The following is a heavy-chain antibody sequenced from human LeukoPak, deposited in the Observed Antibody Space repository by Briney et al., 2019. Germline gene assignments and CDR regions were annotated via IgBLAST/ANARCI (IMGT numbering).Heavy chain of an antibody. CDR1: GFTFSSYS. J-gene: IGHJ5*02. D-gene: IGHD3-3*01. CDR2: ISSSSSYI. Sequence: GGSLRLSCAASGFTFSSYSMNWVRQAPGKGLEWVSSISSSSSYIYYADSVKGRFTISRDNAKNSLYLQMNSLRAEDTAVYYCARVLPYYDFWREGEKKDNWFDPWGQGTLVTVSS. V-gene: IGHV3-21*01. CDR3: ARVLPYYDFWREGEKKDNWFDP.